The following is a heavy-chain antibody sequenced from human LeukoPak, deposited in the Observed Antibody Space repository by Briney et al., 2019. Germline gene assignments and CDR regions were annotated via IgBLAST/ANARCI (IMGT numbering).Heavy chain of an antibody. Sequence: ASVKVSCKASGGTFSSYAISWVRQAPGQGLEWMGWIYPNSGGTNYAQKFQGRVTMTRDTSISTAYMELSRLRSDDTAVYFCARAYLGDCTDGVCYPDYWGQGTLVTVSS. CDR3: ARAYLGDCTDGVCYPDY. J-gene: IGHJ4*02. D-gene: IGHD2-8*01. V-gene: IGHV1-2*02. CDR2: IYPNSGGT. CDR1: GGTFSSYA.